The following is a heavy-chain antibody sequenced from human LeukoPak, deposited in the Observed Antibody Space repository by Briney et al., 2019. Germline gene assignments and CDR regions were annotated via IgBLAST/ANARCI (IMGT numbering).Heavy chain of an antibody. CDR1: GYTFTSYG. Sequence: ASVKVSCKASGYTFTSYGISWVRQAPGQGREWMGWISAYNGNTNYAQKLQGRVTMTTDTSTSTDYMELRNLRSDNTLLYYCARLDHGYSSSTSCDLTDSWGQGTLVTVSS. D-gene: IGHD2-2*01. CDR3: ARLDHGYSSSTSCDLTDS. CDR2: ISAYNGNT. J-gene: IGHJ4*02. V-gene: IGHV1-18*01.